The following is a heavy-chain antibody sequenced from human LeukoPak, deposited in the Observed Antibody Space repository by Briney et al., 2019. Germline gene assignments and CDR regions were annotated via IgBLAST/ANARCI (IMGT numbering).Heavy chain of an antibody. CDR1: GDSISSSTSY. D-gene: IGHD6-19*01. CDR3: ARHRSGWYESDS. J-gene: IGHJ4*02. Sequence: PSETLSLICAVSGDSISSSTSYWGWIRQPPGKGLEWIGSIYYSGSTYYNPSLRVTISLDTSKNQFSLKLNSVTAPDAAVYYCARHRSGWYESDSWGQGTLVTVSS. V-gene: IGHV4-39*01. CDR2: IYYSGST.